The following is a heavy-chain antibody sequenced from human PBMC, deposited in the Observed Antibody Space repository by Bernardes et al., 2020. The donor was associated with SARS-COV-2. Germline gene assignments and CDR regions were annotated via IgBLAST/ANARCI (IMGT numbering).Heavy chain of an antibody. CDR1: GFSFSDYA. V-gene: IGHV3-23*01. D-gene: IGHD3-22*01. Sequence: VWSLSLSCAASGFSFSDYAMNWVRQAPGKGLEWVSLISVGGGSTHYADSVKGRFTMSRDDSQSRLFLQMNSLRAEDTALYYCALDLDSTGREYFDFWGQGTQVTVSS. J-gene: IGHJ4*02. CDR2: ISVGGGST. CDR3: ALDLDSTGREYFDF.